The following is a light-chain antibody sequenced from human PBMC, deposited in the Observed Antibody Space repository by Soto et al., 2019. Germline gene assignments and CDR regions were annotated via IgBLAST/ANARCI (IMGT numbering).Light chain of an antibody. CDR2: EGN. Sequence: QSALTQPASVSGSPGQSITISCTGTSSDVGSYNLVSWYQQHPGRAPKLMIFEGNKRTSGSPTRFSGSKSGNTASLTISGLQAEDAADYYCCSYATGDSAVFGGGTQLTVL. J-gene: IGLJ7*01. V-gene: IGLV2-23*01. CDR1: SSDVGSYNL. CDR3: CSYATGDSAV.